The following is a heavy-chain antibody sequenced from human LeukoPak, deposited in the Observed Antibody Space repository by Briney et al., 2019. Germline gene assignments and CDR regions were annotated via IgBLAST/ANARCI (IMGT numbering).Heavy chain of an antibody. CDR3: ARRDYYGSGSYDY. Sequence: SVKVSCKASGGTFSSYAISWVRQAPGQGLEWMGGIIPIFGTANYAQKFQGRVTITADESTSTAYMELSSLRSEDTAVYYCARRDYYGSGSYDYWGQGTLVTVSS. J-gene: IGHJ4*02. CDR1: GGTFSSYA. D-gene: IGHD3-10*01. V-gene: IGHV1-69*13. CDR2: IIPIFGTA.